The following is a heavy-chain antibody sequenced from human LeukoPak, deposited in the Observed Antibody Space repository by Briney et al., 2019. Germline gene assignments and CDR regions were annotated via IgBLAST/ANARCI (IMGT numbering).Heavy chain of an antibody. V-gene: IGHV1-69*04. Sequence: ASVKVSCKASGGTFSSYAISWVRQAPGQGLEWMGRIIPILGIANYAQKFQGRVTITADKSTSTAYMELSSLRSEDTAVYYCARAAGADYGTNYYFDYWGQGTLVTVSS. CDR2: IIPILGIA. CDR3: ARAAGADYGTNYYFDY. D-gene: IGHD4-17*01. CDR1: GGTFSSYA. J-gene: IGHJ4*02.